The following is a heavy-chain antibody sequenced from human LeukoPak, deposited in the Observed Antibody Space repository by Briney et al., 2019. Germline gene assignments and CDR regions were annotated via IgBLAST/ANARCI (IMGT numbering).Heavy chain of an antibody. Sequence: GGSLRLSCAASGCTFSSYSMNWVRQAPGKGLEWVSSISSSSSYIYYADSVKGRFTISRDNAKNSLYLQMNSLRAEDTAVYYCARGITGTTGDAFDIWGQGTMVTVSS. D-gene: IGHD1/OR15-1a*01. V-gene: IGHV3-21*01. J-gene: IGHJ3*02. CDR2: ISSSSSYI. CDR1: GCTFSSYS. CDR3: ARGITGTTGDAFDI.